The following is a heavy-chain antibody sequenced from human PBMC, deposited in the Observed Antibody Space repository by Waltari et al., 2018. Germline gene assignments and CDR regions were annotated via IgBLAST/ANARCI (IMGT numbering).Heavy chain of an antibody. V-gene: IGHV4-4*07. Sequence: QVQLQESGPGLVKPSETLSLTCPVSGGSISSYYWSWIRQPAGKGLEWIGRMYTSGRTNYSPSLKSRVTRSVDTSKNQFALKLSSVTAADTAVYYCARDAAGYTDPYYFDYWGQGTLVTVSS. CDR1: GGSISSYY. J-gene: IGHJ4*02. CDR3: ARDAAGYTDPYYFDY. CDR2: MYTSGRT. D-gene: IGHD6-13*01.